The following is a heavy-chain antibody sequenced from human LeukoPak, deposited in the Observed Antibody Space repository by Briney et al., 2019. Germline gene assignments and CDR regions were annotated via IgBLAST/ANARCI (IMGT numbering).Heavy chain of an antibody. Sequence: SDTLSLTCTVSGGSVSSISYYWGWIRQPPGKGLEWIGSIYYSGSTYYNPSLKSRVTISVDTSKNQFSLKLSSVTAADTAVYYCARQPDADYGENWFDPWGQGTLVTVSS. CDR1: GGSVSSISYY. J-gene: IGHJ5*02. CDR2: IYYSGST. V-gene: IGHV4-39*01. D-gene: IGHD4-17*01. CDR3: ARQPDADYGENWFDP.